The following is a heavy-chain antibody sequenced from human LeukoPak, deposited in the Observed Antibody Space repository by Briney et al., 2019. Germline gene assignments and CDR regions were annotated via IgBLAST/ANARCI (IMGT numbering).Heavy chain of an antibody. CDR3: ARGVPYCSGGSCYDPLAFDI. D-gene: IGHD2-15*01. CDR2: IIPIFGTA. J-gene: IGHJ3*02. V-gene: IGHV1-69*05. Sequence: ASVKVSCKASGYTFTSYGISWVRQAPGQGLEWMGGIIPIFGTANYAQRFQGRVTITTDESTSTAYMELSSLRSEDTAVYYCARGVPYCSGGSCYDPLAFDIWGQGTLVTVSS. CDR1: GYTFTSYG.